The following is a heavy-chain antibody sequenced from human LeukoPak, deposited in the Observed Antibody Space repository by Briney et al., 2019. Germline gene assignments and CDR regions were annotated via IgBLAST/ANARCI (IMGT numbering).Heavy chain of an antibody. V-gene: IGHV4-59*01. Sequence: SETLSLTCTVSGGSINTDYWIWIRQAPGKGLGWIGYIFYSGSTYYNPSLKSRVTISVDRSKNQFSLNLSSVTASDTAVYYCARMRNYYYMDAWGKGTTVTVSS. CDR3: ARMRNYYYMDA. CDR1: GGSINTDY. CDR2: IFYSGST. J-gene: IGHJ6*03.